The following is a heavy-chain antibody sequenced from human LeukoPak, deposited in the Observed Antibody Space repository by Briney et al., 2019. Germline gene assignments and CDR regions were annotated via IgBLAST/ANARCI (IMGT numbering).Heavy chain of an antibody. D-gene: IGHD5-12*01. CDR3: VKGEGSGYYWFDP. CDR2: ISSNGGST. Sequence: GGSLRLSCSASGFTFSSYAMHWVRQAPGKGLEYVSAISSNGGSTYYADSVRDRFTISRDNSRNTLYLQMSSLRAEDTAVYYCVKGEGSGYYWFDPWGQGTLVTVSS. CDR1: GFTFSSYA. V-gene: IGHV3-64D*09. J-gene: IGHJ5*02.